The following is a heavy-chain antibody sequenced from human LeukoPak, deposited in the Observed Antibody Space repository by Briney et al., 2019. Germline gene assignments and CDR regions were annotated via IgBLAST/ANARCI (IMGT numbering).Heavy chain of an antibody. J-gene: IGHJ4*02. CDR1: GFSLSTRGVT. CDR2: IYWDDDK. Sequence: SGPTLLHPTPPLTLTFTFSGFSLSTRGVTVGWIRQPPGKALEWLALIYWDDDKRYSPSLKSRLTITKDTSKNQVVLTMTNMDPVDTATYYCAHRHGYNLFDWGQGTLVTVSS. D-gene: IGHD5-24*01. CDR3: AHRHGYNLFD. V-gene: IGHV2-5*02.